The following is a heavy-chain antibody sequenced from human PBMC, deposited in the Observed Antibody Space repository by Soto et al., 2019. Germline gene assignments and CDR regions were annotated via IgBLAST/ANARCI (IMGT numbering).Heavy chain of an antibody. D-gene: IGHD3-3*01. V-gene: IGHV3-64D*08. CDR2: ISSNGGST. CDR1: GFTFSSYA. J-gene: IGHJ5*02. CDR3: VKDLNRAYYDFCSGSGATNWFDP. Sequence: GVSLRLSCSASGFTFSSYAMHLVRQAPGKGLEYVSAISSNGGSTYYADSVKGRFTISRDNSKNTLYLQMSSLRAEDTAVYYCVKDLNRAYYDFCSGSGATNWFDPWGQGTLVTVSS.